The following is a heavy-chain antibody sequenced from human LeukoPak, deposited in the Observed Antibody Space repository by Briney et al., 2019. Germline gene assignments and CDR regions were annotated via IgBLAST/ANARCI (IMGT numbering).Heavy chain of an antibody. D-gene: IGHD3-10*01. CDR3: ARGDLWLGH. Sequence: GGSLRLSCATSGFIFSSYWMCWVCQAPGKGLEWVANIKSDGSEEYYGDSVKGRFTISRDNAKNSLYLQMNSLRVEDTAVYYCARGDLWLGHWGQGSLVTVSS. J-gene: IGHJ4*02. CDR2: IKSDGSEE. V-gene: IGHV3-7*01. CDR1: GFIFSSYW.